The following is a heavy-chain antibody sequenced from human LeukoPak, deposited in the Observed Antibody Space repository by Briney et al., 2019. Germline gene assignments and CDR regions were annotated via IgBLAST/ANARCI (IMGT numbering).Heavy chain of an antibody. CDR1: GFPFISYW. V-gene: IGHV3-7*03. Sequence: GGALRLSCAASGFPFISYWMSWVRPAPGKGLEWVANIKQDGSEKYYVDSVKGRFTISRDNAKNSLYLQMNSLRAEDTAVYYCARDRSERAFDIWGQGTMVTVSS. J-gene: IGHJ3*02. CDR2: IKQDGSEK. CDR3: ARDRSERAFDI. D-gene: IGHD3-3*01.